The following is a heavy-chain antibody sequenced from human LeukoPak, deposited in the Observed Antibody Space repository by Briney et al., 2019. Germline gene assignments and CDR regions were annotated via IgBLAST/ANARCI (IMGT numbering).Heavy chain of an antibody. J-gene: IGHJ5*02. CDR1: GFTFSSYS. CDR2: ISSSSYI. V-gene: IGHV3-21*01. D-gene: IGHD6-19*01. Sequence: PGGSLRLSCAASGFTFSSYSMNWVRQAPGKGLEWVSSISSSSYIYYADSVKGRFTISRDNAKNSLYLQMNSLRAEDTAVYYCAKAAVANSNNWFDPWGQGTLVTVSS. CDR3: AKAAVANSNNWFDP.